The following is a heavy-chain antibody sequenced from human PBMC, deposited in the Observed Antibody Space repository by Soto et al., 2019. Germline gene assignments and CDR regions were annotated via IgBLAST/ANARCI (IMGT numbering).Heavy chain of an antibody. CDR3: AKRHGVYGWFDP. Sequence: GGSLRLSCAASGFTFSSYAMSWFRQAPGKGLEWVSAISGSGGSTYYADSVKGRFTISRDNSKNTLYLQMNSLRAEDTAVYYCAKRHGVYGWFDPWGQGTLVTVST. D-gene: IGHD4-17*01. V-gene: IGHV3-23*01. J-gene: IGHJ5*02. CDR1: GFTFSSYA. CDR2: ISGSGGST.